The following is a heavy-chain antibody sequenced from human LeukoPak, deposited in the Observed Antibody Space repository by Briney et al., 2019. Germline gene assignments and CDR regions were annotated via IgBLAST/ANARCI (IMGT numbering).Heavy chain of an antibody. J-gene: IGHJ5*02. Sequence: KASETLSLTCTVSGGSITSYYWSWIRQPAGKGLEWIGRLYTSGNTNYNPSLRSRVTMSVDTSENQFSLKLNSVTAADTAVYFCARLHTYFYGSGSYSWFDPWGQGTLVTVSS. V-gene: IGHV4-4*07. CDR3: ARLHTYFYGSGSYSWFDP. D-gene: IGHD3-10*01. CDR1: GGSITSYY. CDR2: LYTSGNT.